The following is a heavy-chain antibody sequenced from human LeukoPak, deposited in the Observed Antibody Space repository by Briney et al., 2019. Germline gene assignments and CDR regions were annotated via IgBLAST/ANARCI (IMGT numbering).Heavy chain of an antibody. Sequence: ASVKVSCKASGYTFTNYAMHWVRQAPGQRLEWMGWINAGNGNTKSSQKFQGRVTITRDTSASTAYMELSSLRSEDTAVYYCARDASGAYLGYFDPWGQGTLVTVSS. CDR3: ARDASGAYLGYFDP. CDR2: INAGNGNT. V-gene: IGHV1-3*01. CDR1: GYTFTNYA. D-gene: IGHD3-16*01. J-gene: IGHJ5*02.